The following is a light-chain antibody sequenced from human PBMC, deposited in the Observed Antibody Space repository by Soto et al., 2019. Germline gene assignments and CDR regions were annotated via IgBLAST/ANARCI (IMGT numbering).Light chain of an antibody. J-gene: IGKJ1*01. Sequence: EIELTQSPGPLSLSPGERATLSCRASQSDSNNYLAWYQQKPGQAARLLIYGASNRATGIPDRFSGTGSGTDFTLTISRLEPEDFAVYYCQQYGSSGTFGQGTKVDIK. CDR2: GAS. V-gene: IGKV3-20*01. CDR3: QQYGSSGT. CDR1: QSDSNNY.